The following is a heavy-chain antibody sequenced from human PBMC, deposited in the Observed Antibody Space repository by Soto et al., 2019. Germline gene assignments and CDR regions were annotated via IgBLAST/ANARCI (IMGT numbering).Heavy chain of an antibody. J-gene: IGHJ4*02. CDR2: INHSGST. D-gene: IGHD6-13*01. CDR3: ASVRSTAAAGHX. V-gene: IGHV4-34*01. Sequence: SDTLSLTFAVYGGSFSGYYWSWIRQPPGKGLEWIGEINHSGSTNYNPYLKSRVTISVDTSKNQFSLKLSSVTAADTAVYYCASVRSTAAAGHXWGQGTLVTVSX. CDR1: GGSFSGYY.